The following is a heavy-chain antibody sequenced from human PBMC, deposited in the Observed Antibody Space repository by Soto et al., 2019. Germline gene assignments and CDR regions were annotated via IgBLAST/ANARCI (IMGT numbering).Heavy chain of an antibody. D-gene: IGHD3-22*01. V-gene: IGHV4-34*01. Sequence: PSETLSLTCAVYGGSFSGYYWSWIRQPPGKGLEWIGEINHSGSTNYNPSLKSRVTISVDTSKNQFSLKLSSVTAADTAVYYCARKRPGRRITMIVGPFDYWGQGTLVTVS. J-gene: IGHJ4*02. CDR1: GGSFSGYY. CDR3: ARKRPGRRITMIVGPFDY. CDR2: INHSGST.